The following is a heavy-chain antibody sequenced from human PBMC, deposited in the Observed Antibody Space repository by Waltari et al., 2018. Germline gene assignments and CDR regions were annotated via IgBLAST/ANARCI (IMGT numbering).Heavy chain of an antibody. V-gene: IGHV4-39*07. D-gene: IGHD1-1*01. J-gene: IGHJ5*02. CDR2: MYYSGST. CDR1: GGSISSSSDY. Sequence: QLQLQESGPGLVKPSETLSLTCSVSGGSISSSSDYRGWIRQPPGKGLEWIGGMYYSGSTYYNPSLKSRVTISVDTSKNQFSLKLSSVTAADTAVYYCARVMEPTGWFDPWGQGTLVTVSS. CDR3: ARVMEPTGWFDP.